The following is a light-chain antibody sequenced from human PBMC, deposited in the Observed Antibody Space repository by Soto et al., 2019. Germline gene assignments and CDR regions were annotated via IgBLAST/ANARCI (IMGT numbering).Light chain of an antibody. Sequence: EIVMTQSTATLSVSPGERATLSCRASQSVSSNLAWYQQKPGQAPRLLIYGASTRATGIPARFSGSGSGTEFTLTISSLQSEDFAVYYCQQYNNWPPWTFGQETKVEIK. CDR1: QSVSSN. J-gene: IGKJ1*01. CDR2: GAS. CDR3: QQYNNWPPWT. V-gene: IGKV3-15*01.